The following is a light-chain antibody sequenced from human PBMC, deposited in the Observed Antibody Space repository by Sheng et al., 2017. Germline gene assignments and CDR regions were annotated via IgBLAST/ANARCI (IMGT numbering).Light chain of an antibody. CDR3: QAWDSGPL. V-gene: IGLV3-1*01. CDR2: QDN. CDR1: KLGSKY. Sequence: SFELTQPPSVSVPPGQTASITCSGDKLGSKYACWYQQKPGRSPVLVIYQDNRRPSGIPERFSGSSSGSTATLTISGTQAVDAADYYCQAWDSGPLFGGGTRLTVL. J-gene: IGLJ2*01.